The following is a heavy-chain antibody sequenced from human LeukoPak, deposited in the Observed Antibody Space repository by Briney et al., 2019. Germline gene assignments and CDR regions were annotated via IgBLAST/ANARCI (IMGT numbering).Heavy chain of an antibody. J-gene: IGHJ3*02. CDR3: AKDLRYSSGWDAFDI. CDR2: ISGSGGST. CDR1: GFTFTRYA. V-gene: IGHV3-23*01. D-gene: IGHD6-19*01. Sequence: GGSLRLSCAASGFTFTRYAMSWVREAPGKGLEWVSGISGSGGSTYYADSVKGRFTISRDNSKNTLYLQMSSLRAEDTAVYYCAKDLRYSSGWDAFDIWGQGTMVTVSS.